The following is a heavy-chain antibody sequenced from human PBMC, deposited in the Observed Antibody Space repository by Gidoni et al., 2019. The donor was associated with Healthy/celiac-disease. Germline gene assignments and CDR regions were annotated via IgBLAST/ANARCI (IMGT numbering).Heavy chain of an antibody. J-gene: IGHJ4*02. Sequence: QEQLQEAGPGLVKTSGTRSLHYTVSGGAISSYYWSWSRQPPGKGLEWIVYLYYSGSTNYNPSLKILVTISVDTSKHQFSLKLLSVTAADTAVYSCARGYYNDDYWGQGTLVTVSS. CDR3: ARGYYNDDY. D-gene: IGHD3-10*01. CDR2: LYYSGST. CDR1: GGAISSYY. V-gene: IGHV4-59*01.